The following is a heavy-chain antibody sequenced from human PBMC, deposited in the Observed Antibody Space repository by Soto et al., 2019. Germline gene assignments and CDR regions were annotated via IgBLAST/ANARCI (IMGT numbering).Heavy chain of an antibody. CDR3: AKDRGSRLYHWFDP. J-gene: IGHJ5*02. CDR1: GFTFSNYG. Sequence: PGGSLRLSSAASGFTFSNYGMSWIRQAPGKGLEWVSVISDGGGSTFYADSVKGRFTISRDNSKNTLYLQMNGLRADDTAVYYCAKDRGSRLYHWFDPWGQGTLVIVSS. V-gene: IGHV3-23*01. CDR2: ISDGGGST. D-gene: IGHD6-13*01.